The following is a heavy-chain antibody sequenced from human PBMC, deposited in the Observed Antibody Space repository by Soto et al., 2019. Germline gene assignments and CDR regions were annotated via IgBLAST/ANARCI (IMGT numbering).Heavy chain of an antibody. CDR1: GFSLSTSGVG. Sequence: ASGPTLVNPTQTLTLTCTFSGFSLSTSGVGVGWIRQPPGKALEWLALIYWDDDKRYSPSLKSRLTITKDTSKNQVVLTMTNMDPVDTATYYCAHSRGSIAARVLSWFDPWGQGTLVTVSS. CDR3: AHSRGSIAARVLSWFDP. CDR2: IYWDDDK. V-gene: IGHV2-5*02. D-gene: IGHD6-6*01. J-gene: IGHJ5*02.